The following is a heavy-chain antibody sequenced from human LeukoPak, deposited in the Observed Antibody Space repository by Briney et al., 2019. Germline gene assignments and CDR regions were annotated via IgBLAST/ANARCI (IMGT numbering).Heavy chain of an antibody. CDR3: ARGIAVAGTRGNWFDP. J-gene: IGHJ5*02. V-gene: IGHV4-59*08. CDR2: IYYSGST. CDR1: GGSISSYY. D-gene: IGHD6-19*01. Sequence: SETLSLTCTVSGGSISSYYWSWIRQPPGKGLEWIGYIYYSGSTNYNPSLKSRVTISVDTSKNQFSLKLSSVTAADTAVYYCARGIAVAGTRGNWFDPWGQGTLVTVSS.